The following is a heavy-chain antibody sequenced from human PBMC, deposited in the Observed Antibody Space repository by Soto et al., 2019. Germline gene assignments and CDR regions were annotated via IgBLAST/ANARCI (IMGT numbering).Heavy chain of an antibody. CDR2: IIPIFGTA. CDR3: ARVRGLVGATGWFDP. V-gene: IGHV1-69*01. J-gene: IGHJ5*02. D-gene: IGHD1-26*01. CDR1: GSTFSSYA. Sequence: QVQLVQCGAEEKKPGSSVKVSCKASGSTFSSYAISWVRQAPGQGLEWMGGIIPIFGTANYAQKFQGRVTITADESTSTAYMELSSVRSEDTAVYYCARVRGLVGATGWFDPWGQGTLVTVSS.